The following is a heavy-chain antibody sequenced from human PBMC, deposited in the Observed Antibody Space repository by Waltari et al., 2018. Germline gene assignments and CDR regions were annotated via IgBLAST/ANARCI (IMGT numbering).Heavy chain of an antibody. Sequence: QVQLQESGPGLVKPSETLSLTCTVSGGSMRSYYWSWIRQPPGKGLDWIGYIFYSGSTNYSPSLKSRVTISIDTSKNQFSLRLSSVAAADTAVYYCAKGSGSYSNWFDPWGQGTLVTVSS. J-gene: IGHJ5*02. CDR1: GGSMRSYY. CDR3: AKGSGSYSNWFDP. CDR2: IFYSGST. V-gene: IGHV4-59*01. D-gene: IGHD1-26*01.